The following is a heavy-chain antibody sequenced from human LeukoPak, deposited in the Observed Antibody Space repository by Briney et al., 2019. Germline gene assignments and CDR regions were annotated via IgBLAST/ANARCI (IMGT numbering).Heavy chain of an antibody. CDR2: INPNTGGT. Sequence: GASVKVSCKASGYTFSAYYINWVRQAPGQGLEWMGWINPNTGGTNYAQKFQGRVTMTRDMSISTVYMELSSLRYDDSAVYYCASGDYGDPPLNYWGQGTLVTVSS. CDR3: ASGDYGDPPLNY. J-gene: IGHJ4*02. D-gene: IGHD4/OR15-4a*01. V-gene: IGHV1-2*02. CDR1: GYTFSAYY.